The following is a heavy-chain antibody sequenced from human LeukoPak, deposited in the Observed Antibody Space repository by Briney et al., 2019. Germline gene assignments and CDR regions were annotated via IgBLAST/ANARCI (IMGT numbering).Heavy chain of an antibody. Sequence: ASVKVSCKASGYTFTSYGISWVRQAPGQGLEWMGWISAYNGNTNYAQKLQGRVTMTTDTSTSTAYMELRSLRSDDTAVYYCAAGRIAAAGRTLPPYYYMDVWGKGTTVTVSS. CDR2: ISAYNGNT. CDR3: AAGRIAAAGRTLPPYYYMDV. J-gene: IGHJ6*03. D-gene: IGHD6-13*01. V-gene: IGHV1-18*01. CDR1: GYTFTSYG.